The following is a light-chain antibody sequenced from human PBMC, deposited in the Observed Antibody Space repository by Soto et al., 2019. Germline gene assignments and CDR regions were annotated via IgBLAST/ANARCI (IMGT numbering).Light chain of an antibody. CDR2: DAS. Sequence: EIVLTQSPATLSLSPGERATLSCRASQSVSSYLAWYQQKPGQAPRLLIYDASNRATGIPARFSGSGSGTDFTLTISSREPEDFAVYYCQQRSNWPLFGPGTKVDIK. J-gene: IGKJ3*01. V-gene: IGKV3-11*01. CDR3: QQRSNWPL. CDR1: QSVSSY.